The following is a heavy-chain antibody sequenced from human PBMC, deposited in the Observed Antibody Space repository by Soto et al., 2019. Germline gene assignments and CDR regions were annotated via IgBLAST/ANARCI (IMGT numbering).Heavy chain of an antibody. CDR3: AKDKNYYDSSFDY. J-gene: IGHJ4*02. V-gene: IGHV3-9*01. CDR2: ISWNSGSI. CDR1: GFTFDDYA. D-gene: IGHD3-22*01. Sequence: PGGSLRLSCAASGFTFDDYAMHWVRQAPGKGLEWVSGISWNSGSIGYADSVKGRFTISRDNAKNSLYLQMNSLRAEDTALYYCAKDKNYYDSSFDYWGQGTLVTVSS.